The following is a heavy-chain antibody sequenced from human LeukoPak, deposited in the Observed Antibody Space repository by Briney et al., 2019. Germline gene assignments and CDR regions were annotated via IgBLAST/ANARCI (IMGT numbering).Heavy chain of an antibody. CDR3: ARAYSDCSSTSCYPNYYYYYYMDV. V-gene: IGHV1-2*02. D-gene: IGHD2-2*01. Sequence: ASVKVSCKASGYTFTGYYMHWVQQAPGQGLEWMGWINPNSGGTNYAQKFQGRVTMTRDTSISTAYMELSRLRSDDTAVYYCARAYSDCSSTSCYPNYYYYYYMDVWGKGTTVTVSS. CDR2: INPNSGGT. J-gene: IGHJ6*03. CDR1: GYTFTGYY.